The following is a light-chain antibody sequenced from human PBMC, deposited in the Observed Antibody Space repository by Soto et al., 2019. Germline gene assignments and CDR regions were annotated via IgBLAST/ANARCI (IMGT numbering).Light chain of an antibody. CDR3: SSFAGSRVLV. Sequence: QSDLTQPASVSRSPGQSITISCTGTSSDVGAYNYVSWYQQHPGKAPKLIIYEVSDRPSGVSNRFSGSKSGNTASLTISGLQAEDEADYYCSSFAGSRVLVLGGGTQLTVL. V-gene: IGLV2-14*03. CDR1: SSDVGAYNY. CDR2: EVS. J-gene: IGLJ2*01.